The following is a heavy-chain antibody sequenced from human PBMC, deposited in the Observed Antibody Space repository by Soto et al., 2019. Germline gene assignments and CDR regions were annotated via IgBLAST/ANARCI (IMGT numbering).Heavy chain of an antibody. J-gene: IGHJ6*02. CDR2: IYHSGST. Sequence: SETLSLTCAVSGGSISSSNWWSWVRQPPGKGLEWIGEIYHSGSTNYNPSLKSRVTISVDKSKNQFSLKLSSVTAADTAVYYCARGARTYYYYYGMDVWGQGTTVTVSS. CDR3: ARGARTYYYYYGMDV. CDR1: GGSISSSNW. V-gene: IGHV4-4*02.